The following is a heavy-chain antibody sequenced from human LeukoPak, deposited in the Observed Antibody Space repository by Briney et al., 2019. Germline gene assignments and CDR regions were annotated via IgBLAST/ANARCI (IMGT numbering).Heavy chain of an antibody. D-gene: IGHD3-22*01. CDR2: INWNGGST. J-gene: IGHJ4*02. V-gene: IGHV3-20*04. CDR1: GFTFSSYS. CDR3: ARHYIGNYYDSSGYLPL. Sequence: GGSLRLSCAASGFTFSSYSMNWVRQAPGKGLEWVSGINWNGGSTGYADSVKGRFTISRDNAKNSLYLQMNSLRAEDTALYYCARHYIGNYYDSSGYLPLWGQGTLVTVSS.